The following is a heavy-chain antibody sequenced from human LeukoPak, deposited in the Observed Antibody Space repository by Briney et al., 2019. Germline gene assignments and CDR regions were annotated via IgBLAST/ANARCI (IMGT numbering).Heavy chain of an antibody. J-gene: IGHJ5*02. D-gene: IGHD3-22*01. V-gene: IGHV4-4*07. CDR2: IYTSGST. CDR3: ARGGLIRPTVNWFDP. Sequence: SETLSLTCTVSGGSISSYYWSWIRQPAGKGLEWIGRIYTSGSTNYNPSLKSRVTISVDKSKNQFSLKLSSVTAADTAVYYCARGGLIRPTVNWFDPWGQGTLVTVSS. CDR1: GGSISSYY.